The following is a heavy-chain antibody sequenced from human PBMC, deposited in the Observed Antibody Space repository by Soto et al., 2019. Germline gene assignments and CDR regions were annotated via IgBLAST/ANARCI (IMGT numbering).Heavy chain of an antibody. Sequence: GESLKISCKGSGYSFTSYWISWVRQMPGKGLEWMGRIDPSDSYTNYSPSFQGHATISADKSISTAYLQWSSLKASDTAMYYCARLLYYDILTGSYYYYGMDVWGQGTTVTVSS. CDR3: ARLLYYDILTGSYYYYGMDV. CDR2: IDPSDSYT. CDR1: GYSFTSYW. J-gene: IGHJ6*02. D-gene: IGHD3-9*01. V-gene: IGHV5-10-1*01.